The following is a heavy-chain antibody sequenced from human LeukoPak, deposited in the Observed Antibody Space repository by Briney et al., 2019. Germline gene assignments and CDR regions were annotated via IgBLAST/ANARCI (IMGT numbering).Heavy chain of an antibody. CDR2: IYHSGST. CDR1: GGSISSGGYY. Sequence: SETLSLTCTISGGSISSGGYYWSWIRQPPGKGLEWIGYIYHSGSTYYNPSLKSRVTISVDRSKNQFSLKLSSVTAADTAVYYCARDYRDSSGYQREGGDAFDIWGQGTMVTVSS. J-gene: IGHJ3*02. CDR3: ARDYRDSSGYQREGGDAFDI. D-gene: IGHD3-22*01. V-gene: IGHV4-30-2*01.